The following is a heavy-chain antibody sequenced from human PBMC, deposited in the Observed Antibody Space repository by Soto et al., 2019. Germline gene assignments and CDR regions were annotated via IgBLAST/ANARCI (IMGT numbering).Heavy chain of an antibody. V-gene: IGHV4-59*01. CDR2: IYYSGST. Sequence: SETLSLTCTVSGGSISSYYWSWIRQPPGKGLEWIGYIYYSGSTNYNPSLKSRVTISVDTSKNQFSLKLSSVTAADTAVYYCASSSGGSAVTTLLYYYYYMDVWGKGTTVTVSS. CDR3: ASSSGGSAVTTLLYYYYYMDV. CDR1: GGSISSYY. D-gene: IGHD4-17*01. J-gene: IGHJ6*03.